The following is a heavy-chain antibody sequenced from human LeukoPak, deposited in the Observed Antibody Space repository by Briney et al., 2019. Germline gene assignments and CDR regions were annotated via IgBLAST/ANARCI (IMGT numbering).Heavy chain of an antibody. D-gene: IGHD3-16*01. CDR1: GFAFSSHW. CDR2: INQDGSRK. V-gene: IGHV3-7*01. J-gene: IGHJ4*02. Sequence: HPGGSLRLSCAASGFAFSSHWMNWVRQAPGKGLEWVAIINQDGSRKSSAASVKGRFTISRDNAKNLLYLQRNSLSAEDTAVYYCARDPGWGALDHWGQGTLVTVS. CDR3: ARDPGWGALDH.